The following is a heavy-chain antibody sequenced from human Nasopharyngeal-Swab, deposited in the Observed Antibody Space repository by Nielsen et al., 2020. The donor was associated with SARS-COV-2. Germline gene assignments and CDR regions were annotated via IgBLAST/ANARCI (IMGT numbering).Heavy chain of an antibody. V-gene: IGHV4-39*07. J-gene: IGHJ6*02. CDR3: VGSSWYGDYYYYYGMDV. Sequence: SQTLSPTSTVSGGSISSSSYYWGWIRQPPGKGLEWIGSIYYSGSTHYNPSPKTRVTISVDTSKHQFSLKLSSVTAADTAVYYCVGSSWYGDYYYYYGMDVWGQGTTVTVSS. CDR2: IYYSGST. CDR1: GGSISSSSYY. D-gene: IGHD6-13*01.